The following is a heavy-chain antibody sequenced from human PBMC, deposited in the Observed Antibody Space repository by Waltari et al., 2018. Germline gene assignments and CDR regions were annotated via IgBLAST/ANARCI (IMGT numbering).Heavy chain of an antibody. CDR1: GFTFSSYS. CDR2: ISSSSSTV. D-gene: IGHD5-12*01. Sequence: EVQLVESGGGLVQPGGSLRLSCAASGFTFSSYSMNWVRQAPGKGLEWVSYISSSSSTVNYSDSVKGRFTISRDNAKNSLYLQMNSLRAEDTAVYYCARIRRDGYPWDYWGQGTLVTVSS. J-gene: IGHJ4*02. V-gene: IGHV3-48*01. CDR3: ARIRRDGYPWDY.